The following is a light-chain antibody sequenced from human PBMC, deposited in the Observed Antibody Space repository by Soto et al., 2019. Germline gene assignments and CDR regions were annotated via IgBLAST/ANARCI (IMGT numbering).Light chain of an antibody. CDR3: QQSSNIPYN. J-gene: IGKJ2*01. Sequence: DIQMTQSPSSLSASVGDRVTITCRASQTISSYLNWYQQNPGKAPKLLIYAASSLQSGVPSRFSGSGSGTDFTLTISSLQPEDFATYYCQQSSNIPYNFGKGTKLEIK. CDR1: QTISSY. V-gene: IGKV1-39*01. CDR2: AAS.